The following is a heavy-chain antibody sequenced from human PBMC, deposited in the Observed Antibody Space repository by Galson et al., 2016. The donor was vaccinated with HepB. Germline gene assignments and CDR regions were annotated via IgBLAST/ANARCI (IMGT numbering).Heavy chain of an antibody. V-gene: IGHV5-51*01. J-gene: IGHJ5*02. CDR2: IYPGDSDT. CDR3: ARCFSYRSGWYHWFDP. CDR1: GYSFTSYW. D-gene: IGHD6-19*01. Sequence: QSGAEVKEPGESLKISCKGSGYSFTSYWIGWVRQMPGKGLEWMGIIYPGDSDTRYSPSFQGQFTISADKSISTAYLQWSSLKASDTAMYYCARCFSYRSGWYHWFDPWGQGTLVTVSS.